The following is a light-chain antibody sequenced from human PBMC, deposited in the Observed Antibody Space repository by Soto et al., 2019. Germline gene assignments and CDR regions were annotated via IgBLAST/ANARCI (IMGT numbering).Light chain of an antibody. CDR1: QSISVY. CDR3: QQSYSTPPT. V-gene: IGKV1-39*01. Sequence: DIQMTQSPSSLSASVGDSVTITCRASQSISVYLNWSQQKPGKAPKLLIFDASSLESGVPSRFSVSGSGTDFTLTISSLQPEDFATYYCQQSYSTPPTFGQGTRLEIK. CDR2: DAS. J-gene: IGKJ5*01.